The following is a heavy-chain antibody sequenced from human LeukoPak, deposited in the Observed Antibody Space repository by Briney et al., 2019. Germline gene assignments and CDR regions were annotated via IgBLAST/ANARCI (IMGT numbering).Heavy chain of an antibody. Sequence: GASVKVSWKASGYTFTSYDINWVRQATGQGLEWMGWMNPNSGNTGYAQKSQGRVTITRNTSISTAYMELSSLRSEDTAVYYCARGSGYDILTGYYRGYYYYYYMDVWGKGTTVTVSS. CDR3: ARGSGYDILTGYYRGYYYYYYMDV. CDR1: GYTFTSYD. D-gene: IGHD3-9*01. J-gene: IGHJ6*03. V-gene: IGHV1-8*03. CDR2: MNPNSGNT.